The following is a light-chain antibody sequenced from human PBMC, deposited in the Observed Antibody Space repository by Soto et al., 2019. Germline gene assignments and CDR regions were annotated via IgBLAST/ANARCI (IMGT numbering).Light chain of an antibody. CDR3: QQLGT. V-gene: IGKV1-5*03. CDR2: KAS. Sequence: DIQMSQSPSTLSASIGDRVTITCRASQSISSWSAWYQQKPGKAPKLLIYKASSLESGVPSRFSGSGSGTEFTLTISSLQPDDFATYYCQQLGTFGQGTKVDI. J-gene: IGKJ1*01. CDR1: QSISSW.